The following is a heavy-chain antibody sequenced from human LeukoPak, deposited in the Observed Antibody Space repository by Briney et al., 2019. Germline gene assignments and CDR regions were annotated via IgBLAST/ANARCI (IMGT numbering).Heavy chain of an antibody. CDR3: TRRTAYDILTGYSASGAFDI. J-gene: IGHJ3*02. Sequence: SETLSLTCTVYGGSISSSSYYWGRIRQPPGKGLEWIGSIYYSGSTYYNPSLKSRVNISVDTSKNQFSLKLSSVTAADTAVYFCTRRTAYDILTGYSASGAFDIWGQGTMVTVSS. D-gene: IGHD3-9*01. CDR2: IYYSGST. V-gene: IGHV4-39*01. CDR1: GGSISSSSYY.